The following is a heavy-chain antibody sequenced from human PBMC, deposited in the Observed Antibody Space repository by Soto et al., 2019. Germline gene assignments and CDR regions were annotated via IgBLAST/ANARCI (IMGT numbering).Heavy chain of an antibody. V-gene: IGHV4-39*01. CDR1: GGSISSRSHY. J-gene: IGHJ4*02. D-gene: IGHD3-3*01. CDR3: GTADGFGVVTPFFEY. Sequence: QLQLQESGPGLVKPSETLSLTCTVSGGSISSRSHYWGWIRQSPGKHLEWIGSSFYRGSTHYNPSLKTRVTISVDTSKNQVSLKLSSVTAADTAVYYCGTADGFGVVTPFFEYWGQGILVTVSS. CDR2: SFYRGST.